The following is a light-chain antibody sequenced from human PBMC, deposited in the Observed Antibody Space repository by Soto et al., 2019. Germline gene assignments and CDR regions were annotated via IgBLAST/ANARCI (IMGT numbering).Light chain of an antibody. CDR1: SSNIGRNT. Sequence: QSVLTQPPSASGTPGQRVTISCSGSSSNIGRNTVTWYQQFPGSAPKLLIYSNNQRPSGVTDRFSGSKSGTSASLAISGLQSEDEADFYCAAWDDSLNGWVFGGGTKVTVL. CDR2: SNN. V-gene: IGLV1-44*01. J-gene: IGLJ3*02. CDR3: AAWDDSLNGWV.